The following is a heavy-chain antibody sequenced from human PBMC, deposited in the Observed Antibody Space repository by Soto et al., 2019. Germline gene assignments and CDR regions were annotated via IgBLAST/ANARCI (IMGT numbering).Heavy chain of an antibody. V-gene: IGHV3-21*01. D-gene: IGHD5-18*01. CDR1: GFTFSSYS. J-gene: IGHJ4*02. Sequence: PGGSLRLSCAASGFTFSSYSMNWVRQAPGKGLEWVSSISSSSSYIYYADSVKGRFTISRDNAKNSLYLQMNSLRAEDTAVYYCARIDTAMGYFDYWGQGTLVTVSS. CDR3: ARIDTAMGYFDY. CDR2: ISSSSSYI.